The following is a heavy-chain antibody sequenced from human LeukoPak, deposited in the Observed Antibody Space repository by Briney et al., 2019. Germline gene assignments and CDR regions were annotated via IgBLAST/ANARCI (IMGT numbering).Heavy chain of an antibody. D-gene: IGHD2-2*01. V-gene: IGHV1-69*05. CDR1: GGTFSSYA. Sequence: SVKVSCKASGGTFSSYAISWVRQAPGQGLEWMGGIIPIFGTANYAQKLQGRVTMTTDTSTSTAYMELRSLRSDDTAVYYCARGGERYCSSTSCQFDPWGQGTLVTVSS. CDR3: ARGGERYCSSTSCQFDP. J-gene: IGHJ5*02. CDR2: IIPIFGTA.